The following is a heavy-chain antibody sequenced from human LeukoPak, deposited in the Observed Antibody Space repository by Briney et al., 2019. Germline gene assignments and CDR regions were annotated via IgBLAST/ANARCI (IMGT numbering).Heavy chain of an antibody. Sequence: RASVKASCKASGYTFTAYYMHWVRQAPGQGLEWMGWINPNSGGTNYAQKFQGRVTMTRDTSISTAYMELSRLRSDDTAVYYCAREDSSSSYFDYWGQGTLVTVSS. CDR1: GYTFTAYY. D-gene: IGHD6-6*01. CDR2: INPNSGGT. V-gene: IGHV1-2*02. CDR3: AREDSSSSYFDY. J-gene: IGHJ4*02.